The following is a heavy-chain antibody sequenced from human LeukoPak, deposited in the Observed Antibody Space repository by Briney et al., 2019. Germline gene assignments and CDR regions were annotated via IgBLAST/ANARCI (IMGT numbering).Heavy chain of an antibody. D-gene: IGHD1-26*01. V-gene: IGHV1-2*06. CDR1: GYTFTGYY. J-gene: IGHJ4*02. CDR3: AIHSGSYYGYYFDY. CDR2: INPNSGGT. Sequence: GASVKVSCKASGYTFTGYYMHWVRQAPGQGLEWMGRINPNSGGTNYAQKFQGRVTMTRDTSISTAYMELSRLRSDDTAVYYCAIHSGSYYGYYFDYWGQGTLDTVSS.